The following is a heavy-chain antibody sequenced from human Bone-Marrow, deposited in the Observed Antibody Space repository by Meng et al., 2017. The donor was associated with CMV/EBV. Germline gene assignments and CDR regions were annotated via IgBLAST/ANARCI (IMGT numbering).Heavy chain of an antibody. Sequence: GESLKISCAASGFPFSNYAMSWVRQAPGKGLEWVSGVTGGGGSTYYADSVKGRFTTSRDNSKNTLYLQMNSLRAEDTAVYYCAKERTGYFDYWGQGTLVTVSS. V-gene: IGHV3-23*01. CDR3: AKERTGYFDY. CDR1: GFPFSNYA. D-gene: IGHD1-14*01. CDR2: VTGGGGST. J-gene: IGHJ4*02.